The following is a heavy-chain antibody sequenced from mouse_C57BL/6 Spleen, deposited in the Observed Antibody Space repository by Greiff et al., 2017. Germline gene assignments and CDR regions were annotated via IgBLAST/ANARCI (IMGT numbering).Heavy chain of an antibody. Sequence: EVQLQQSGPGLVKPSQSLSLTCSVTGYSITSGYYWNWIRQFPGNKLEWMGYISYDGSNNYNPSLKNRISITRDTSKNQFFLKLNSVTTEDTATYYCARKLDYWGQGTTRTVSS. V-gene: IGHV3-6*01. J-gene: IGHJ2*01. CDR3: ARKLDY. CDR2: ISYDGSN. CDR1: GYSITSGYY.